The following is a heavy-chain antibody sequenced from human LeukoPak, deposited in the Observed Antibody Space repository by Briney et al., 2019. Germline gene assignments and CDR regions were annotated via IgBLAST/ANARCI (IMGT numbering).Heavy chain of an antibody. CDR2: ISYDGSNK. J-gene: IGHJ3*02. V-gene: IGHV3-30-3*01. CDR1: GFTFNSYA. CDR3: ARRRVPGTATDAFDI. D-gene: IGHD6-19*01. Sequence: GGSLRLSCAASGFTFNSYAMHWVRQAPGKGLEWVAVISYDGSNKFYADPVKGRFTISRDNSKNTLYLQMNSLRTEDTAVYYCARRRVPGTATDAFDIWGQGTMVTVSS.